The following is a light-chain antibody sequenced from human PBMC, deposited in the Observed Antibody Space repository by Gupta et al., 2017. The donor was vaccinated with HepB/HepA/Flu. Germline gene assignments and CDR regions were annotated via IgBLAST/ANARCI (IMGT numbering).Light chain of an antibody. CDR2: DAS. J-gene: IGKJ2*01. CDR3: QQRNSGPAFMLT. V-gene: IGKV3-11*01. CDR1: QDINNN. Sequence: IVFTQSPVTLSLSPGERATLSCRASQDINNNLAWYRQKPGQAPRLLIYDASNRASDIPARLSASGSGTDFTLTISSLEPEDFAVYYCQQRNSGPAFMLTFGQGTKLEIK.